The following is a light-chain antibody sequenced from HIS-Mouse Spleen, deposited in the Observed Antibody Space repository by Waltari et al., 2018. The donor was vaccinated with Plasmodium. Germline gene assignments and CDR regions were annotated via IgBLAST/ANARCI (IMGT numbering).Light chain of an antibody. Sequence: SYELTQPPSVSVSPGQTASITCSGDKVGDKYACWYQQKPGQSPVLVIYQDSKPPSGTPELFSGSNSGNTATLTISGTQAMDEADYYCQAWDSSTWVFSGGTKLTVL. V-gene: IGLV3-1*01. CDR3: QAWDSSTWV. CDR1: KVGDKY. J-gene: IGLJ3*02. CDR2: QDS.